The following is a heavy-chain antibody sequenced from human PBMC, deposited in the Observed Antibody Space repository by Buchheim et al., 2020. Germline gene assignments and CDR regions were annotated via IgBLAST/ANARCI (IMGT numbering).Heavy chain of an antibody. V-gene: IGHV1-8*01. CDR3: AWRFPGYQLKAGWIAP. D-gene: IGHD2-2*01. J-gene: IGHJ5*02. CDR1: AYTFTSYD. CDR2: LNPNTGNT. Sequence: QVQLVQSGAEVKKPGASVKASCKASAYTFTSYDINWVRQATGQGLEWMGWLNPNTGNTHYAQKFQGRVTMTRNSSISTAYMELSNLASDDRAVYYGAWRFPGYQLKAGWIAPWGQGAL.